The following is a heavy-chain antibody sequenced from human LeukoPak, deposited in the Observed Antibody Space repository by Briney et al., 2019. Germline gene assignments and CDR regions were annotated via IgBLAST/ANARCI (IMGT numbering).Heavy chain of an antibody. CDR3: ARDLVPAATGGYLQH. V-gene: IGHV3-21*01. CDR2: ISSSSSYI. J-gene: IGHJ1*01. CDR1: GFTFSSYS. Sequence: GGSLRLSCAASGFTFSSYSMNWVRQAPGKGLEWVSSISSSSSYIYYADSVKGRFTISRDNAKNSLYLQMNSLRAEDTAVYYCARDLVPAATGGYLQHWGQGTLVTVSS. D-gene: IGHD2-2*01.